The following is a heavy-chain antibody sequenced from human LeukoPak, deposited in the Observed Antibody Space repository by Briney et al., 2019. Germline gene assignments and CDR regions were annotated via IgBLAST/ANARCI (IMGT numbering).Heavy chain of an antibody. V-gene: IGHV1-18*01. CDR1: GYTFTSYG. CDR2: ISAYNGNT. D-gene: IGHD2-2*01. Sequence: GASVKVSCKASGYTFTSYGISWVRQAPGQGLEGMGWISAYNGNTNYAQKLQGRVTMTTDTSTSTAYMELRSLRSDDTAVYYCARAPRLVVPAAMVYWGQGTLVTVSS. J-gene: IGHJ4*02. CDR3: ARAPRLVVPAAMVY.